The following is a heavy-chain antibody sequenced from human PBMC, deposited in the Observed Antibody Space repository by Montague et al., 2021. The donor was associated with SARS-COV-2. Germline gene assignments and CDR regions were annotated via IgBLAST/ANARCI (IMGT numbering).Heavy chain of an antibody. CDR2: INHGGIT. CDR1: GGSFNDYY. V-gene: IGHV4-34*01. J-gene: IGHJ4*02. Sequence: SETLSLTCAVYGGSFNDYYLSCVRQHPGKGLEWIGEINHGGITNYSPSLKSRVTISADTSKNQFSLKLKSVTAADTAKYYCARGHQGIAMIVVVMIWAEYYFDYGGQGSLVTVSS. D-gene: IGHD3-22*01. CDR3: ARGHQGIAMIVVVMIWAEYYFDY.